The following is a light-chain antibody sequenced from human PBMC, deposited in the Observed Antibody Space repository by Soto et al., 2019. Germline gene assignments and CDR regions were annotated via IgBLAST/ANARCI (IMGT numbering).Light chain of an antibody. J-gene: IGKJ5*01. V-gene: IGKV3-20*01. CDR2: GAS. CDR3: QQYGSLPFT. Sequence: EILLTQSPGTLALSPGERATLSCRASQSVSNNYLAWYQQKPGQAPRLLIYGASNRATGIPERFSGSGSGTDFTLTINKLEPEDFEVYYCQQYGSLPFTFGLGTRLEIK. CDR1: QSVSNNY.